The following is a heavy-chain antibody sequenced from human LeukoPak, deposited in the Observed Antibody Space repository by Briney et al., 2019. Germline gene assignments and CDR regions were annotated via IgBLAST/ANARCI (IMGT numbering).Heavy chain of an antibody. D-gene: IGHD6-19*01. CDR1: GYTFTSYG. CDR2: ISAYNGNT. Sequence: ASVKVSCKASGYTFTSYGINWVRQAPGQGLEWMGWISAYNGNTNYAQKLQDRITMTTDTSTSTAYMELRSLRSDDTAVYYCARAYSSGWFSGSAFDIWGQGTMVTVSS. V-gene: IGHV1-18*01. J-gene: IGHJ3*02. CDR3: ARAYSSGWFSGSAFDI.